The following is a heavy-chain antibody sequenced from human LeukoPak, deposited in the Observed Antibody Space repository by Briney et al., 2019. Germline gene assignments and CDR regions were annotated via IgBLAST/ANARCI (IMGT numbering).Heavy chain of an antibody. J-gene: IGHJ4*02. D-gene: IGHD3-22*01. V-gene: IGHV4-39*02. CDR2: IYYSGST. CDR3: ARELRNYYDNSGYYYRSGYFDY. Sequence: SETLSLTCTVSGGSISSSRYYWGWIRQPPGKGLEWIGRIYYSGSTYYNSSLKSRVTISVDTSKNQFSLKLSSVTAADRAVYYCARELRNYYDNSGYYYRSGYFDYWGRGTLVTVSS. CDR1: GGSISSSRYY.